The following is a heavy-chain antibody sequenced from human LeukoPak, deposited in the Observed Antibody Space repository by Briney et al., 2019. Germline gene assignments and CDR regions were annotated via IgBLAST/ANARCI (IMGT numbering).Heavy chain of an antibody. CDR3: ARDDFWSGYDY. J-gene: IGHJ4*02. Sequence: SETLSLTCSVSGGSMRSFYWSWIRQPAGKGLEWIGRIYPSGNTNYNPPLKSRVTMSTDTSKTQFSLKLSSVTAADTAVYYCARDDFWSGYDYWGQGALVTVSS. CDR1: GGSMRSFY. D-gene: IGHD3-3*01. V-gene: IGHV4-4*07. CDR2: IYPSGNT.